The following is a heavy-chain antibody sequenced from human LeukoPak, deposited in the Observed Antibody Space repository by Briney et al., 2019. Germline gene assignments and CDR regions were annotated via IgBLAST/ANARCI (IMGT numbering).Heavy chain of an antibody. CDR1: GGSISSSF. J-gene: IGHJ6*03. V-gene: IGHV4-59*01. Sequence: SETLSLTCTVSGGSISSSFWSWIRQPPGKGLEWIGYIYYSGSTNYNPSLKSRVTISVETSKNQFSLKLSSVTAADTAVYYCARDYLGSYYYMDVWGKGTTVTVPS. CDR2: IYYSGST. D-gene: IGHD3-16*01. CDR3: ARDYLGSYYYMDV.